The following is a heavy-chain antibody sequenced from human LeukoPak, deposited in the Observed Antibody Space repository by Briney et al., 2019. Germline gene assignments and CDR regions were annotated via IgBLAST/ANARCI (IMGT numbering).Heavy chain of an antibody. CDR2: IYYSGST. V-gene: IGHV4-59*08. Sequence: PSETLSLTCTVSGGSISSYYWSWIRQPPGKGLEWIGYIYYSGSTNYNPSLKSRVTISVDTSENQFSLKLSSVTAADTAVYYCARVGDYDILTVGFDYWGQGTLVTVSS. D-gene: IGHD3-9*01. CDR1: GGSISSYY. J-gene: IGHJ4*02. CDR3: ARVGDYDILTVGFDY.